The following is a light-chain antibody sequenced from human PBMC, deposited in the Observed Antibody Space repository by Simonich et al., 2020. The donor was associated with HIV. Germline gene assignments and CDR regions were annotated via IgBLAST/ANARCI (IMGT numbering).Light chain of an antibody. CDR2: AAS. V-gene: IGKV1-39*01. Sequence: DIQMTQSPSSLSASVGDRVTITCRASQSISRHLNWYQQKPGKAPKLLIYAASSFQSGVPSRFSGSGSGTELTLTISSLQSEDFAVYYCQQYNNWPPYTFGQGTKLEIK. CDR1: QSISRH. CDR3: QQYNNWPPYT. J-gene: IGKJ2*01.